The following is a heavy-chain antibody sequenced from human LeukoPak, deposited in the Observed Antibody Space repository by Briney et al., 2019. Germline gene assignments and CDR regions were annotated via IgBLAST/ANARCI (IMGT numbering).Heavy chain of an antibody. CDR3: ARDQGDYYGSGSYYNEDY. D-gene: IGHD3-10*01. CDR2: IKQDGSEK. J-gene: IGHJ4*02. CDR1: GFTFSSHW. Sequence: GGSLRLSCAASGFTFSSHWMNWVRQAPGKGLEWVANIKQDGSEKYHVDSVKGRFTASRDNAKNSLYLQMNSLRAEDTAVYYCARDQGDYYGSGSYYNEDYWGQGTLVTVSS. V-gene: IGHV3-7*01.